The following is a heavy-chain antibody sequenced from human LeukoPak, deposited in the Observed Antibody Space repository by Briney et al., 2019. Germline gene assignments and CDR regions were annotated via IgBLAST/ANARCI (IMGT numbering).Heavy chain of an antibody. J-gene: IGHJ4*02. D-gene: IGHD3-22*01. V-gene: IGHV1-2*02. Sequence: ASVKVSCKASGYTFTGYYMHWVRQAPGQGLEWMGWIYPNSGGTNYAQKFQGRVTMTRDTSISTAYMELSRLRSDDTAVYYCARGSYDSSGYYFLDYWGQGTLVTVSS. CDR1: GYTFTGYY. CDR3: ARGSYDSSGYYFLDY. CDR2: IYPNSGGT.